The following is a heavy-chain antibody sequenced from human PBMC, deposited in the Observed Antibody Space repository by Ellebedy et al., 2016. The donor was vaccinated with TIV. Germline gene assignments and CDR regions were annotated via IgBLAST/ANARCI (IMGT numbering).Heavy chain of an antibody. CDR3: AREAGPTGYFDY. J-gene: IGHJ4*02. CDR2: ISANGRGT. Sequence: GGFLRLSCEVSGFTFSTYATQWVRQAPGKGLEHVAAISANGRGTYYGDSVKGRFTISRDNSRSTLYLQMGSLRGDDMALYYCAREAGPTGYFDYWGRGTPVTVSS. CDR1: GFTFSTYA. V-gene: IGHV3-64*02. D-gene: IGHD1-14*01.